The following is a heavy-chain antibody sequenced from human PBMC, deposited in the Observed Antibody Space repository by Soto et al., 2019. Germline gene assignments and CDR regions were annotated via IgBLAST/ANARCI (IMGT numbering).Heavy chain of an antibody. Sequence: QVQLVESGGGVVQPGRSLRLSCAASGFTFSSYGMHWVRQAPGKGLEWVAVISYDGSNKYYADSVKGRFTISRDNSKTTLYLQMNSLRAEDTAVYYCAKELGYYGPPPGDAFAIWGQGTMVTVSS. D-gene: IGHD3-10*01. V-gene: IGHV3-30*18. CDR2: ISYDGSNK. CDR1: GFTFSSYG. CDR3: AKELGYYGPPPGDAFAI. J-gene: IGHJ3*02.